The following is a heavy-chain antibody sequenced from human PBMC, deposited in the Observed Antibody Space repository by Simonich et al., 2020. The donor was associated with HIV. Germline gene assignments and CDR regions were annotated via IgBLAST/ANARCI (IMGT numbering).Heavy chain of an antibody. Sequence: EVQLVQSGAEVTKPGESLKISCKGSGYSFTSYWIGWVRKMPGKVLEWMGIIYPSDPDTRYSPSFQGQVTISADKSISTAYLQWSSLKASDTAMYYYARLRSNLRSNDAFHIWGQGTMVTVSS. V-gene: IGHV5-51*01. D-gene: IGHD7-27*01. CDR1: GYSFTSYW. J-gene: IGHJ3*02. CDR3: ARLRSNLRSNDAFHI. CDR2: IYPSDPDT.